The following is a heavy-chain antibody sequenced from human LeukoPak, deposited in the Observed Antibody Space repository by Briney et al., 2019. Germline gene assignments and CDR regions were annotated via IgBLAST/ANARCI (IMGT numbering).Heavy chain of an antibody. J-gene: IGHJ4*02. V-gene: IGHV2-70*17. Sequence: SGPTLVNPTQTLTLTCTFSGFSPSTSGMSVSWIRQPPGKALEWLARIDWDDDKFYSTSLKTRLTISKDTFKNQVVLTMTNMDPVDTATYYCARARRGHSYSFDSWGQGNLVTVSS. CDR2: IDWDDDK. CDR3: ARARRGHSYSFDS. CDR1: GFSPSTSGMS. D-gene: IGHD5-18*01.